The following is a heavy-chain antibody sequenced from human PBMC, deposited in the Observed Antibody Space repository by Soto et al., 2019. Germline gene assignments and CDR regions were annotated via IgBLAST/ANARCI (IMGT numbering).Heavy chain of an antibody. CDR3: ARGGFCLWSGIGIRRPSADFDF. Sequence: GKGLEWVSSISDGGGNTFYADSVKGRFTISRDNSKNTLYLQMNSLRAEDTAVYYCARGGFCLWSGIGIRRPSADFDFWRQRTLVP. CDR2: ISDGGGNT. J-gene: IGHJ4*02. V-gene: IGHV3-23*01. D-gene: IGHD3-3*01.